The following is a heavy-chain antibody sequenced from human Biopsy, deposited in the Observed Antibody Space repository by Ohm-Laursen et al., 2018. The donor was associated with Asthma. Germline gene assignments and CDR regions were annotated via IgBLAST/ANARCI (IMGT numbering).Heavy chain of an antibody. Sequence: LRLSCAASGFVFSQCGMPWVRQGPGKGLEWVALVSSDGHNKYYEDSVKGRFTISRDNSRNRLYLQINRLTVEDSAVYFCARQTGQDYGDSSGFDIWGQGTKVAVSS. CDR1: GFVFSQCG. CDR2: VSSDGHNK. D-gene: IGHD3-22*01. V-gene: IGHV3-30*03. J-gene: IGHJ3*02. CDR3: ARQTGQDYGDSSGFDI.